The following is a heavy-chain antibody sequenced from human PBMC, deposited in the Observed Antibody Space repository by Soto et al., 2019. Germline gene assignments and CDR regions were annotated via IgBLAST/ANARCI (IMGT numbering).Heavy chain of an antibody. J-gene: IGHJ6*02. CDR2: INPSGGST. V-gene: IGHV1-46*01. CDR3: ARGDTIFGVVISSYYGMDV. CDR1: GYTFTSYY. Sequence: ASVKVSCKASGYTFTSYYMHWVRQAPGQGLEWMGIINPSGGSTSYAQKFQGRVTMTRDTSTSTVYMELSSLGSEDTAVYYCARGDTIFGVVISSYYGMDVWGQGTTVTVSS. D-gene: IGHD3-3*01.